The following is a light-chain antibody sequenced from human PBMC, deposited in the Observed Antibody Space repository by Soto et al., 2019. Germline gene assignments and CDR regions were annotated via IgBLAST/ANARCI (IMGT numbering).Light chain of an antibody. Sequence: AIQMTQSPSSLSASVGDRVTITCRASQVIRNDLGWYQQKPGKAPKLLIYGASNLQSGVPSRFSGSGSGTDFTLTFTSLQPEDFATYYCLHDHNYPWTFGQGTKVDIK. V-gene: IGKV1-6*01. J-gene: IGKJ1*01. CDR3: LHDHNYPWT. CDR2: GAS. CDR1: QVIRND.